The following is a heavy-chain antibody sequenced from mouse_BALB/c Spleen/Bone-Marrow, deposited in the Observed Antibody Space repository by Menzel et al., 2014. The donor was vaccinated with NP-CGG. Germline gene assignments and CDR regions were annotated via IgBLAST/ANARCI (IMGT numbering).Heavy chain of an antibody. Sequence: EVQLVESGTVLARPGASVKMSCKASGYSFTSYWMHWVKQRPGQGLEWIGGIYPGNSDTSYNQKFKGKAKLTAVTSASTAYMELSSLTNEDSAVYYCIRDYGYVMDYWCQGTSVTVSS. CDR3: IRDYGYVMDY. D-gene: IGHD1-1*01. V-gene: IGHV1-5*01. CDR2: IYPGNSDT. CDR1: GYSFTSYW. J-gene: IGHJ4*01.